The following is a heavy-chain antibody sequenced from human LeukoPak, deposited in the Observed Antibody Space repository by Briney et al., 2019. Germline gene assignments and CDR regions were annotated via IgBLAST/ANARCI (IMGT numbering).Heavy chain of an antibody. CDR1: GFTFSNYL. D-gene: IGHD7-27*01. Sequence: PGGSLRLSCVASGFTFSNYLMNWVRQAPGKGLEWVSYISSSGTTVHYADSVRGRFTISRDNAKNSLYLQMSSLRAEDTAVYYCATWGKSWGQGTLVTVSS. CDR2: ISSSGTTV. CDR3: ATWGKS. J-gene: IGHJ4*02. V-gene: IGHV3-48*04.